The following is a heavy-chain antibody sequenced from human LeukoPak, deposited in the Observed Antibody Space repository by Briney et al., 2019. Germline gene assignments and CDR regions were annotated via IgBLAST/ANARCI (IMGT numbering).Heavy chain of an antibody. J-gene: IGHJ5*02. CDR1: GGSVSSGSYY. V-gene: IGHV4-61*01. Sequence: SETLSLTCTVSGGSVSSGSYYWSWIRQPPGKGLEWIGYIYYSGSTNYNPSLKSRVTISVDTSKNQFSLKLSSVTAADTAVYYCASSCSGGSCYSPWFDPWGQGTLVTVSS. CDR3: ASSCSGGSCYSPWFDP. CDR2: IYYSGST. D-gene: IGHD2-15*01.